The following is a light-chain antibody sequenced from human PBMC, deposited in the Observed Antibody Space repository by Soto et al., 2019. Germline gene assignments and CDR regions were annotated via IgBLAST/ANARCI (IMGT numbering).Light chain of an antibody. CDR3: QVWDASNDLHIL. V-gene: IGLV3-21*02. Sequence: SYVLPQPPSVSVAPGQTARIPCGGKTIGSKSVHWYPQKSGQAHVLVVYDDSDRPSGIPERFSGSNSGNTATLTISRVEAGEEADYYGQVWDASNDLHILFGGGTKVTVL. CDR1: TIGSKS. J-gene: IGLJ2*01. CDR2: DDS.